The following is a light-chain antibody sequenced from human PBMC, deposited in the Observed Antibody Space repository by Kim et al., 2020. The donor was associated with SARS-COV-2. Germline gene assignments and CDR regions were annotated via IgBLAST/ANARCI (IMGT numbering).Light chain of an antibody. J-gene: IGKJ4*01. CDR1: RSGTSTY. CDR3: QQYSTSPRT. V-gene: IGKV3-20*01. CDR2: GAS. Sequence: PREGAAPSSSAARSGTSTYLAWYKKTPGQAPRLLIYGASTRATVIPDRFSGSGSGTEFTLTISRLEPEDFAVYYCQQYSTSPRTFGGGTKVDIK.